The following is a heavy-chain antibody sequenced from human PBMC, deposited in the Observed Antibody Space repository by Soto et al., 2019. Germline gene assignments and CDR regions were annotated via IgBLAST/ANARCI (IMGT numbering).Heavy chain of an antibody. J-gene: IGHJ3*02. CDR1: GFTFISHS. Sequence: GGSLILSCVGSGFTFISHSMNWVRQAPGRGLEWISHISNTGPIYYADSVEGRFTISRDNAKNSLYLQMNSLRDEDTAVYYCVTDXIGVLPGDVFXIWGQGTMVXVSS. CDR2: ISNTGPI. CDR3: VTDXIGVLPGDVFXI. V-gene: IGHV3-48*02. D-gene: IGHD3-10*01.